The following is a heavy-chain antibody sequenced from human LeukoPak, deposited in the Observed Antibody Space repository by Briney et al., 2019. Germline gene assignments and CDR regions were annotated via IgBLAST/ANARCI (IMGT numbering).Heavy chain of an antibody. CDR1: GFTFSSYA. Sequence: GGSLRLSCAASGFTFSSYAMSWVRQAPGKGLEWVSGISGSGDNTYYADSVKGRFTISRDNSKNTLYVQVNSLGTEDTAAYYCAKAQDPIAAAGTSPFDYWGQGTLVTVSS. CDR3: AKAQDPIAAAGTSPFDY. V-gene: IGHV3-23*01. J-gene: IGHJ4*02. CDR2: ISGSGDNT. D-gene: IGHD6-13*01.